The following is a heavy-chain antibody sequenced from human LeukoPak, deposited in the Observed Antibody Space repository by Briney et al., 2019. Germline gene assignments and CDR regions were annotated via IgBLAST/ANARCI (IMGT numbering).Heavy chain of an antibody. CDR1: GFTFSSYA. CDR2: ISYDGSNK. J-gene: IGHJ6*03. Sequence: PGGSLRLSCAASGFTFSSYAMHWVRQAPGKGLEWVAVISYDGSNKYYADSVKGRFTISRDNSENTLYLQMNSLRAEDTAVYYCARDPRLFHPAYYMDVWGKGTTVTVSS. CDR3: ARDPRLFHPAYYMDV. D-gene: IGHD4/OR15-4a*01. V-gene: IGHV3-30-3*01.